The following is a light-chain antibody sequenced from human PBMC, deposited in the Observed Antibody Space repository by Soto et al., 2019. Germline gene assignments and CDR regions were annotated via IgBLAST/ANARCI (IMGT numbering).Light chain of an antibody. J-gene: IGKJ1*01. CDR3: QQYGSSPLT. Sequence: EIVLTQSPGTMSLSPGERATLSCRASQSVSSSYLAWYQQKPGQAPRPLIYGASSRAIGIPDRFSGSGSGTDFAITISRLEPEDVAVYYCQQYGSSPLTSGQGTKVEIK. CDR2: GAS. CDR1: QSVSSSY. V-gene: IGKV3-20*01.